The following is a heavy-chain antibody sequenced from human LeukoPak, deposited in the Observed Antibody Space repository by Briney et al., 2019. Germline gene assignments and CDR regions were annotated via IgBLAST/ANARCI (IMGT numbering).Heavy chain of an antibody. V-gene: IGHV3-30*04. J-gene: IGHJ6*03. CDR1: GFTFSSYA. CDR3: ARDPAVAAAGYMDV. CDR2: ISYDGSNK. Sequence: GGSLRLSCAASGFTFSSYAMHWVRQAPGKGLEWVAVISYDGSNKYYADSVKGRFTISRDNSKNTLYLQMNSLRAEDTAVYYCARDPAVAAAGYMDVWGKGTTVTVSS. D-gene: IGHD6-13*01.